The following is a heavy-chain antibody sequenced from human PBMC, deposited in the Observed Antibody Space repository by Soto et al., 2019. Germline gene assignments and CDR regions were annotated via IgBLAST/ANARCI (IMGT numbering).Heavy chain of an antibody. Sequence: PGGSLRLSCAASGFTFSSYAMSWVRQVPGKGLEWVSAISGSGGSTYYADSVKGRFTISRDNSKNTMYLQMNRLRDEDTAVYYCAKLYDKDSLDYGMDVWGQGTTVTVS. CDR1: GFTFSSYA. D-gene: IGHD3-9*01. V-gene: IGHV3-23*01. CDR2: ISGSGGST. J-gene: IGHJ6*02. CDR3: AKLYDKDSLDYGMDV.